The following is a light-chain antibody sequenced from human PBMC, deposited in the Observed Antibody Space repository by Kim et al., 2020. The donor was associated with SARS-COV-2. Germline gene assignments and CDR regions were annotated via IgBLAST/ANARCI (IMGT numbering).Light chain of an antibody. CDR1: QSISSN. J-gene: IGKJ2*01. V-gene: IGKV3-15*01. CDR2: GAS. Sequence: SVSPGERATLSCRASQSISSNLAWYQQKPGQAPRLLIYGASTRATGTPSRFSGSGSGTEFTLTISSLQSEDFAVYSCQQYNKWPYTFGQGTKLEI. CDR3: QQYNKWPYT.